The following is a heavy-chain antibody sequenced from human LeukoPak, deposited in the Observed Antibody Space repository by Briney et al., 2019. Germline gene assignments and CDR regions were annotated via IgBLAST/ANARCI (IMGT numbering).Heavy chain of an antibody. CDR3: ATDIAAAPTGGFDY. CDR1: GYTLTELS. D-gene: IGHD6-13*01. J-gene: IGHJ4*02. CDR2: FDPEDGET. Sequence: ASVTVSCTVSGYTLTELSMHWVRQAPGKGLEWMGGFDPEDGETIYAQKFQGRVTMTEDTSTDTAYMELSSLRSEDTAVYYCATDIAAAPTGGFDYWGQGTLVTVSS. V-gene: IGHV1-24*01.